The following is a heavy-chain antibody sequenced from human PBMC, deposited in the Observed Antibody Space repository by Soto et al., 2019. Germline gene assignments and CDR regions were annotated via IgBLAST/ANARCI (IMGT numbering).Heavy chain of an antibody. V-gene: IGHV1-69*01. D-gene: IGHD2-2*01. CDR1: GVTFSSYA. J-gene: IGHJ6*02. CDR3: AGSGGSSTRLDIYDYYYYGMDV. Sequence: QVQLVQSGAGVKKPGSSVTVSCTASGVTFSSYAISWVRQAPGQGLEWLGGITPIPGTANYAQKVQGRFTITADESTSASYMEPRSLRSEHTAVYYSAGSGGSSTRLDIYDYYYYGMDVWGPGTMVTGSS. CDR2: ITPIPGTA.